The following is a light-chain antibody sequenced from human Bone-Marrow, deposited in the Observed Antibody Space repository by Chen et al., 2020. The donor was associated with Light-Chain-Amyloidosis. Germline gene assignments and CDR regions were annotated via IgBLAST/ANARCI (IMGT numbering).Light chain of an antibody. V-gene: IGLV2-23*02. CDR1: SSDVGNNNL. CDR2: EVN. Sequence: QSALTQPASVSGSPGQSITLSCTGSSSDVGNNNLVSWSQQHPGKAPKPMIFEVNTRPTGVSNRFSGSKSGNTASLTISGLLAEDEADYHCGSYAGSNTVVFGGGTKLTVL. J-gene: IGLJ2*01. CDR3: GSYAGSNTVV.